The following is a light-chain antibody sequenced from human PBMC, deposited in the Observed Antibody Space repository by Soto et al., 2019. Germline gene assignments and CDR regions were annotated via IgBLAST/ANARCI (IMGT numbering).Light chain of an antibody. CDR1: SSDIGGYDY. CDR2: EVR. J-gene: IGLJ1*01. V-gene: IGLV2-14*01. Sequence: QSPLAQTSSVSGSPGQSITISCTGTSSDIGGYDYVSWYQQRPGKAPKLMTYEVRYRPSGVSNRFSGSKSGKTASLTISGLQAEDEAVYYCCSYTRTSNHYFFGSGTKVTV. CDR3: CSYTRTSNHYF.